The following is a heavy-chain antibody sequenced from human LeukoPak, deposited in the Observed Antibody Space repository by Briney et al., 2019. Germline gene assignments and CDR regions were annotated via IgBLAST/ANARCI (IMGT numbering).Heavy chain of an antibody. V-gene: IGHV3-21*01. CDR2: ISSSSYYI. Sequence: GGSLRLSCTASGFTFSTYTMNWVRQAPGKGLEWVPSISSSSYYIYYADSVKGRFTISRDNAKNSLFLQMNSLRAEDTAVYYCGAAYNGSSPFDYWGQGTLVTVSS. D-gene: IGHD1-26*01. CDR1: GFTFSTYT. J-gene: IGHJ4*02. CDR3: GAAYNGSSPFDY.